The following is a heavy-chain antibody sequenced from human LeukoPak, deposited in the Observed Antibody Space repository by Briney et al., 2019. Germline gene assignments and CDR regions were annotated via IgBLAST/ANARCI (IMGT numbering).Heavy chain of an antibody. V-gene: IGHV4-59*01. Sequence: SETLSLTCAVSGVSMRDYYWSWIRQPPGKGLEWIGNIYYSGSTNYNPSLKSRVTISVDTSKNQFSLKVRSVTAANTAVYYCARGFGYYDVLTAFWGQGTLVTVSS. CDR2: IYYSGST. CDR3: ARGFGYYDVLTAF. D-gene: IGHD3-9*01. CDR1: GVSMRDYY. J-gene: IGHJ4*02.